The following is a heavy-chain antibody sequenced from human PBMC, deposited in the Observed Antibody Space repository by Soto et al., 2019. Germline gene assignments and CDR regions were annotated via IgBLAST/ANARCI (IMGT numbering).Heavy chain of an antibody. V-gene: IGHV3-74*01. Sequence: PGGSLRLSCAASGFTFNNYFIHWVRQAPGRGLVWVSRIKGDGSVINYADSLKGRFTISIDNAKNMVHLQMDSLTADDTAVYYCARDPARSWFDPWGQGTLVTVSS. CDR3: ARDPARSWFDP. CDR1: GFTFNNYF. CDR2: IKGDGSVI. J-gene: IGHJ5*02. D-gene: IGHD6-6*01.